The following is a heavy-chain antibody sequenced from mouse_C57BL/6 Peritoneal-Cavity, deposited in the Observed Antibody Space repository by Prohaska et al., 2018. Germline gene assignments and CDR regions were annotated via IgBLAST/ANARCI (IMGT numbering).Heavy chain of an antibody. Sequence: DVQLQESGPGLVKPSQSLSLTCSVTGYSITSGYYWNWIRQFPVNKLEWMGYISYDGSNNYNPSLKNRISITRDTSKNQFFLKLNAVTTEDTATYYCARVDYDLWYFDYWGQGTTLTVSS. V-gene: IGHV3-6*01. CDR2: ISYDGSN. CDR1: GYSITSGYY. D-gene: IGHD2-4*01. J-gene: IGHJ2*01. CDR3: ARVDYDLWYFDY.